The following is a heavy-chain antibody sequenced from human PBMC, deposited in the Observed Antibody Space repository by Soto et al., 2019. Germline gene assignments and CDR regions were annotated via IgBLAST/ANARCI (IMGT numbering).Heavy chain of an antibody. V-gene: IGHV3-30*18. Sequence: QVQLVESGGGVVQPGRSLRLSCAASGFTFSTYGMHWVRQAPGKGLEWVAVISYDGSNKYCADSVKGRFTISRDNSKNTGFLQMISHTAEDTAVYYCAKELGRYCSGGGCYYFDYWGQGTLVTVSS. D-gene: IGHD2-15*01. J-gene: IGHJ4*02. CDR2: ISYDGSNK. CDR3: AKELGRYCSGGGCYYFDY. CDR1: GFTFSTYG.